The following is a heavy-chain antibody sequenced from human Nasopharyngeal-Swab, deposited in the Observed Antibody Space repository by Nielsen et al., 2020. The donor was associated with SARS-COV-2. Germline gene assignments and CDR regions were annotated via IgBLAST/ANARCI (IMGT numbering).Heavy chain of an antibody. D-gene: IGHD3-10*01. CDR3: AKDIADYYPLPGYFDY. CDR2: ISGDGGST. CDR1: GFTFDDYA. V-gene: IGHV3-43*02. Sequence: GESLKISCAASGFTFDDYAMHWVCQAPGKGLEWVSLISGDGGSTYYADSVKGRFTISRDNSKNSLYLQMNSLRTEDTALYYCAKDIADYYPLPGYFDYWGQGTLVTVSS. J-gene: IGHJ4*02.